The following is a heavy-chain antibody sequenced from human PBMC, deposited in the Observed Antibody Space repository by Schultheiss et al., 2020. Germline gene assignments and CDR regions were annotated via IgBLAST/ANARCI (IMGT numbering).Heavy chain of an antibody. CDR2: IYTSGST. V-gene: IGHV4-4*07. D-gene: IGHD2-21*01. CDR1: GGSISSYY. J-gene: IGHJ6*02. Sequence: SETLSLTCTVSGGSISSYYWSWIRQPAGKGLEWIGRIYTSGSTNYNPSLKSRVTISVDTSKNQFSLKLSSVTAADTAVYYCASNSGARMGFTSKYYYYYGMDVWGQGTTVTVSS. CDR3: ASNSGARMGFTSKYYYYYGMDV.